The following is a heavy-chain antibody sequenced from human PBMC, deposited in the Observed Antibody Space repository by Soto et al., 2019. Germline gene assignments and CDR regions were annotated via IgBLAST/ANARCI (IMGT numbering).Heavy chain of an antibody. CDR3: ARHNYYDSISLGMDV. CDR1: GYSFTSYW. D-gene: IGHD3-22*01. CDR2: IDPSDSYT. J-gene: IGHJ6*02. Sequence: RESLKLSCKGSGYSFTSYWISRVRQMPGKGLEWMGRIDPSDSYTNYSPSFQGHVNISANKSISTAYLQWSSLKAPDTAMYYCARHNYYDSISLGMDVWGQGTTVTVSS. V-gene: IGHV5-10-1*01.